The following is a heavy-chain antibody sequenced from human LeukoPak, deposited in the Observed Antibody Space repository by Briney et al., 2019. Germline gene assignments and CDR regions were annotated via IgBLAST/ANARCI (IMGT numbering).Heavy chain of an antibody. V-gene: IGHV3-48*04. CDR2: ISSSSSTI. CDR1: GFTFSSYS. CDR3: ARDYSNYREGFDY. Sequence: GGSLRLSCAASGFTFSSYSMNWVRQAPGKGLEWVSYISSSSSTIYYADSVKGRFTISRDNAKNSLYLQMNSLRAEDTAVYYCARDYSNYREGFDYWGQGTLVTVSS. J-gene: IGHJ4*02. D-gene: IGHD4-11*01.